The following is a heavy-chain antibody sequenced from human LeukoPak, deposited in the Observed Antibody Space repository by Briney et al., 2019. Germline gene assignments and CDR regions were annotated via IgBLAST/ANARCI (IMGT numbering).Heavy chain of an antibody. Sequence: GGSPRLSCAASGFTFSSYSMNWVRQAPGKGLEWVSYISSSSSTIYYADSVKGRFTISRDNAKNSLYLQMNSLRAEDTAVYYCARDSQRDFDYWGQGTLVTVSS. CDR2: ISSSSSTI. CDR1: GFTFSSYS. J-gene: IGHJ4*02. V-gene: IGHV3-48*04. CDR3: ARDSQRDFDY.